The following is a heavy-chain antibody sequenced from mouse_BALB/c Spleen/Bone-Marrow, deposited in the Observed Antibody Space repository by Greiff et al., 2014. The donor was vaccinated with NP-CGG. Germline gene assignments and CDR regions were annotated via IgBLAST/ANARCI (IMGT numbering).Heavy chain of an antibody. D-gene: IGHD2-4*01. V-gene: IGHV1-87*01. CDR1: GYSLTSYW. Sequence: QVQLKQSGAELVRPGASVKLSCKASGYSLTSYWMPWVKQRPGQGLEWIWVIYPGDGDTRYTQKFKGKATLTADKSSSTAYMQLSSLASEDSAVYYCARTAMITTVGYYALDYWGQGTSVTVSS. CDR2: IYPGDGDT. J-gene: IGHJ4*01. CDR3: ARTAMITTVGYYALDY.